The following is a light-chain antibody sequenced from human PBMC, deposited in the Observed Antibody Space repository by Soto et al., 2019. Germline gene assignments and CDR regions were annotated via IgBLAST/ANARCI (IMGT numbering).Light chain of an antibody. Sequence: DIQMTQSPSSLSASVEDRVIITCRASENINSYLNWYQQKPGKAPKLLIYAASSLQSGVPSRFSGGRSETVFTLTINTLQTEDSETYDWQESYSRLVTFGQGTKVEIK. CDR2: AAS. V-gene: IGKV1-39*01. CDR1: ENINSY. CDR3: QESYSRLVT. J-gene: IGKJ1*01.